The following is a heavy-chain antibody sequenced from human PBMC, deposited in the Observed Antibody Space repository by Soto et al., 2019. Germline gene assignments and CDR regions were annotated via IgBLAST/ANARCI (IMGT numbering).Heavy chain of an antibody. CDR1: GYTFTSYG. Sequence: ASVKVSCKASGYTFTSYGISWVRQAPGLGLEWMGWISAYNGNTNYAQKLQGRVTMTTDTSTSTAYMELRSLRSDDTAVYYCARDPAPLSSSSRYYGMDVWGQGTTVTVSS. J-gene: IGHJ6*02. CDR3: ARDPAPLSSSSRYYGMDV. CDR2: ISAYNGNT. V-gene: IGHV1-18*01. D-gene: IGHD6-13*01.